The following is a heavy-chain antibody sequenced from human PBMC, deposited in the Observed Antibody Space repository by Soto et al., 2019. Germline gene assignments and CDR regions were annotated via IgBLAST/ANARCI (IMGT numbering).Heavy chain of an antibody. J-gene: IGHJ3*02. CDR3: ARDGGWTWGGGDFDNAIDI. CDR1: GFTFSRYG. Sequence: PGGSLRLSCAATGFTFSRYGMHWVRQAPGKGLEWVAVISYDGSNKYYADSVKGRFTISRDNSKKTLYLQMNSLRAEDTAVYYCARDGGWTWGGGDFDNAIDICDTGTIVTV. V-gene: IGHV3-30-3*01. D-gene: IGHD2-21*02. CDR2: ISYDGSNK.